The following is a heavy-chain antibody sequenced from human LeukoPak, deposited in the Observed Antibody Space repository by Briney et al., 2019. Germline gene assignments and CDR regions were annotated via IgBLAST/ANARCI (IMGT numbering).Heavy chain of an antibody. J-gene: IGHJ5*02. V-gene: IGHV4-39*07. CDR1: GGSISSSSYY. Sequence: PSETLSLTCTVSGGSISSSSYYWRWIRQPPGKGLEWIGSIYYSGSTYYNPSLKSRVTISVDTSKNQFSLKLSSVTAADTAVYYCARERGCSSTSCYGGWFDPWGQGTLVTVSS. CDR3: ARERGCSSTSCYGGWFDP. D-gene: IGHD2-2*01. CDR2: IYYSGST.